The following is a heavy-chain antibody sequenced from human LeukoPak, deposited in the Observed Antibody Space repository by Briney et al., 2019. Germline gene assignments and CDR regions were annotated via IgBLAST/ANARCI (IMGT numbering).Heavy chain of an antibody. Sequence: ASVKVSCKASGYTFTGYYMHWVRQAPGQGLEWMGWINPNSGGTNYAQKFQGRVTMTRDTSISTAYMELSRLRSDDTAVYYCARAAFDYSDSSGYYWDFDYWGQGTLVTVSS. D-gene: IGHD3-22*01. CDR1: GYTFTGYY. J-gene: IGHJ4*02. CDR2: INPNSGGT. V-gene: IGHV1-2*02. CDR3: ARAAFDYSDSSGYYWDFDY.